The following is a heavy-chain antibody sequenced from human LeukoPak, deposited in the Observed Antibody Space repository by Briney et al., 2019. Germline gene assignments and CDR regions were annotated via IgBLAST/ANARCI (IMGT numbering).Heavy chain of an antibody. D-gene: IGHD5-12*01. CDR1: GYTFSTNW. J-gene: IGHJ4*02. Sequence: GESLKISCKASGYTFSTNWIGWVRQMPGKDLEWMGIIYPSDSETRYSPSFQGQVTISADKSISTTYLQWSSLKASDTAMYYCARPSNSGYDYWGQGALVTVSS. V-gene: IGHV5-51*01. CDR2: IYPSDSET. CDR3: ARPSNSGYDY.